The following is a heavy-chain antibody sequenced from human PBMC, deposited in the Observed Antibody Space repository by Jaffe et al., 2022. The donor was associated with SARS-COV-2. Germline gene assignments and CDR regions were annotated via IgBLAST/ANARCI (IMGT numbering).Heavy chain of an antibody. V-gene: IGHV3-72*01. J-gene: IGHJ6*02. Sequence: EVQLVESGGGLVQPGGSLRLSCAASGFTFSDHYMDWVRQAPGKGLEWVGRTRNKANSYTTEYAASVKGRFTISRDDSKNSLYLQMNSLKTEDTAVYYCAREGYCGGDCYSDYYYGMDVWGQGTTVTVSS. CDR3: AREGYCGGDCYSDYYYGMDV. CDR1: GFTFSDHY. D-gene: IGHD2-21*02. CDR2: TRNKANSYTT.